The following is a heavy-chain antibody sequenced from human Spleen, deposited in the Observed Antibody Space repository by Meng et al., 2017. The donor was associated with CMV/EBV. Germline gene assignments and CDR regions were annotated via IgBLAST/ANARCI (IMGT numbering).Heavy chain of an antibody. CDR1: GFTFSSYS. D-gene: IGHD6-6*01. V-gene: IGHV3-21*01. CDR3: AREGPGRGAARLRDGVY. Sequence: GESLKISCAASGFTFSSYSMNWVRQAPGKGLEWVSSISSSSYIYYADSVKGRFTISRDNAKNTLYLQMNSLRAEDTAVYYCAREGPGRGAARLRDGVYWGQGTLVTVSS. CDR2: ISSSSYI. J-gene: IGHJ4*02.